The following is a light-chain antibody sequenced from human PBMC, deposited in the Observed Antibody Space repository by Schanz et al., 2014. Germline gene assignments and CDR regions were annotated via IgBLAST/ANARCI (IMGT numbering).Light chain of an antibody. CDR3: QQAISFPVT. V-gene: IGKV1-39*01. J-gene: IGKJ4*01. Sequence: DIQMTQSPSSLSASVGDRVTITCRASQSISSYLNWYQQKPGKAPKLLIYAASSLQSGVPSRFSGSGSGTDFTLTITSLQPEDSATYYCQQAISFPVTFGGGTKVEIK. CDR2: AAS. CDR1: QSISSY.